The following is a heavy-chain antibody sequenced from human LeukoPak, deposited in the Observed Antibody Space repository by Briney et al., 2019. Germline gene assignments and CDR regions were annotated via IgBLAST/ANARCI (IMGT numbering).Heavy chain of an antibody. CDR2: IYTSGST. Sequence: SETLSLTCTVSGGSISSYYWGWIRQPAGKGLEWIGRIYTSGSTNYNPSLKSRVTMSVDTSKNQFSLKLSSVTAADTAVYYCARDSITMIGGDAFDIWGQGTMVTVSS. CDR1: GGSISSYY. D-gene: IGHD3-10*02. V-gene: IGHV4-4*07. J-gene: IGHJ3*02. CDR3: ARDSITMIGGDAFDI.